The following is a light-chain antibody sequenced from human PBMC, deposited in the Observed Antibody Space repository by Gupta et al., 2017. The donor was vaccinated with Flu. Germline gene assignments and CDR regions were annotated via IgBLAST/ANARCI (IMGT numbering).Light chain of an antibody. V-gene: IGLV3-19*01. J-gene: IGLJ3*02. CDR3: YCRDTSGQHWV. CDR1: SLRSCY. CDR2: GQN. Sequence: QGDSLRSCYASWFQQKPGQAPLVVMYGQNNRPSGISDRISGFTSGNTASLTIIGARADDEADYYCYCRDTSGQHWVFGGGTKVTV.